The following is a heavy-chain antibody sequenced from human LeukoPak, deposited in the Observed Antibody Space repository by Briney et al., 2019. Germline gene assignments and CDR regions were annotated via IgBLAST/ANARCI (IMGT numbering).Heavy chain of an antibody. CDR1: GVSFSGYY. J-gene: IGHJ4*02. Sequence: SETLSLTCAVYGVSFSGYYWSWIRQPPGKGLEWIGEINHSGSTNYNPSLKSRVTISVDTSKNQFSLKLSSVTAADTAVYYCAREDVVVVAAGYYFDYWGQGTLVTVSS. CDR3: AREDVVVVAAGYYFDY. V-gene: IGHV4-34*01. CDR2: INHSGST. D-gene: IGHD2-15*01.